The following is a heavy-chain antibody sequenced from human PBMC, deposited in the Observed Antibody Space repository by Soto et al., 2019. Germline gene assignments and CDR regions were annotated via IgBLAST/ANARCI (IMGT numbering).Heavy chain of an antibody. J-gene: IGHJ6*02. Sequence: GGSLRLSCAASGFTFSSYWMSWVRQAPGKGLEWVANIKQDGSEKYYVDSVKGRFTISRDNAKNSLYLQMNSLRAEDTAVYYCARERYCSGGSCYSGDYYGMDVWGQGTTVTVSS. CDR2: IKQDGSEK. CDR1: GFTFSSYW. CDR3: ARERYCSGGSCYSGDYYGMDV. V-gene: IGHV3-7*03. D-gene: IGHD2-15*01.